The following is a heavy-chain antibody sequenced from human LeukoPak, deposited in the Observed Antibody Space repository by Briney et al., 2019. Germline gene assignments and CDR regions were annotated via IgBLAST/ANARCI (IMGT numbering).Heavy chain of an antibody. CDR1: GFTFSSYG. CDR2: ISYDGSNK. Sequence: GGSLRLSCAASGFTFSSYGMHWVRQAPGKGLEWVAVISYDGSNKYYADSVKGRFTISRDNSKNTLYLQMNSLRAEDTAVYYCAEILDGYNEDYWGQGTLVTVSS. J-gene: IGHJ4*02. D-gene: IGHD5-24*01. CDR3: AEILDGYNEDY. V-gene: IGHV3-30*18.